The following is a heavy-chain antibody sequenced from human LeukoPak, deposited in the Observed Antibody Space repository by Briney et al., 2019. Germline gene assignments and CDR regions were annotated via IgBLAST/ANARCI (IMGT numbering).Heavy chain of an antibody. J-gene: IGHJ3*02. CDR3: ARGLGRGELLPSDAFDI. CDR1: GYSISSDYY. CDR2: IYHSGST. Sequence: SETLSLTCTVYGYSISSDYYWGWIRQPPGKGLEWIGSIYHSGSTYYNPSLKSRVTISVDTSKNQFSLKLSSVTAADTAVYYCARGLGRGELLPSDAFDIWGQGTMVTVSS. V-gene: IGHV4-38-2*02. D-gene: IGHD1-26*01.